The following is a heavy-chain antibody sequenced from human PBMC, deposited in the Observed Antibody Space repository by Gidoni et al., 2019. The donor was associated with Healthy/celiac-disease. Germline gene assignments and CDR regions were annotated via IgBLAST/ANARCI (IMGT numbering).Heavy chain of an antibody. CDR3: AKDIVVVPAAMRTTPPSPFDY. CDR1: GFTFSSYA. Sequence: EVQLLESGGGLVQPGGSLRLSCAASGFTFSSYAMSWVRQAPGKGLEWVSAISGSGGSTYYADSVKGRFTISRDNSKNTLYLQMNSLRAEDTAVYYCAKDIVVVPAAMRTTPPSPFDYWGQGTLVTVSS. J-gene: IGHJ4*02. D-gene: IGHD2-2*01. CDR2: ISGSGGST. V-gene: IGHV3-23*01.